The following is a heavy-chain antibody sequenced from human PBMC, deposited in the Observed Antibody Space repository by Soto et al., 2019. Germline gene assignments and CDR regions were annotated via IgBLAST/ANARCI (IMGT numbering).Heavy chain of an antibody. D-gene: IGHD2-15*01. J-gene: IGHJ5*02. CDR2: ISGSGGST. CDR1: GFTFSSYA. CDR3: AKDTGYCSGGSCFNWFDP. V-gene: IGHV3-23*01. Sequence: EVQLLESGGGLVQPGGSLRLSCAASGFTFSSYAMSWVRQAPGKGLEWVSAISGSGGSTYYADSVKSRFTISRDNSKNTLYLQMNSLRAEDTAVYYCAKDTGYCSGGSCFNWFDPWGQGTLVTVSS.